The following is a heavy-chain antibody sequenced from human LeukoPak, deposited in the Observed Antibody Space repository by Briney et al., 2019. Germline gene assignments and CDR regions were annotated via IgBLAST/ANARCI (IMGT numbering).Heavy chain of an antibody. D-gene: IGHD1-20*01. J-gene: IGHJ6*02. Sequence: GGSLRLSRAASGFTFSSYSMNWVRQAPGKGLEWVSSISSSSSYIYYADSVKGRFTISRDNAKNSLYLQMNSLRAEDTAVYYCARAGPYNWNDFSGMDVWGQGTAVTVSS. CDR1: GFTFSSYS. CDR3: ARAGPYNWNDFSGMDV. CDR2: ISSSSSYI. V-gene: IGHV3-21*01.